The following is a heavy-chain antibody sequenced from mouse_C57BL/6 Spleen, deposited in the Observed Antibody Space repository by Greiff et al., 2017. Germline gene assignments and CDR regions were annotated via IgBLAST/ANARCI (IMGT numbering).Heavy chain of an antibody. CDR3: ARVITSGVEYFDC. CDR2: ISSGGSYT. V-gene: IGHV5-6*01. D-gene: IGHD1-1*01. J-gene: IGHJ2*01. CDR1: GFTFSSYG. Sequence: EVLLVESGGDLVKPGGSLKLSCAASGFTFSSYGMSWVRQTPDRGLEWVATISSGGSYTYYPDSVKGQFTISRDNAKNTLYLQMSSLKSEDTAMYYCARVITSGVEYFDCWGKGTTLTVAS.